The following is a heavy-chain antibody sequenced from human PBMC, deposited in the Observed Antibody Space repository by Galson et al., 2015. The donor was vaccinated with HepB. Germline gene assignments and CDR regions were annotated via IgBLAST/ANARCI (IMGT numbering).Heavy chain of an antibody. J-gene: IGHJ4*02. CDR1: GYTFTSYG. D-gene: IGHD1-26*01. Sequence: SVKVSCKASGYTFTSYGISWLRQAPGQGLEWMGWTSTYNVNTDYAQKLQGRVTMTTDTSTSTAYMELRSLRSDDTAVYYCARGGLVGANFGYWGQGTLVTVSS. CDR3: ARGGLVGANFGY. V-gene: IGHV1-18*01. CDR2: TSTYNVNT.